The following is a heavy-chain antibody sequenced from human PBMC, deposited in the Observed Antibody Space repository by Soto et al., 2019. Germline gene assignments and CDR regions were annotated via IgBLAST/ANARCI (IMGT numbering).Heavy chain of an antibody. Sequence: EVQLVESGGGLVKPGGSLRLSCAASGFTFSNAWMSWVRQAPGKGLEWVGRIKSKTDGGTTDYAAPVKGRFTISRDDSKNTLYLQMNSLKTEDTAVYYCTTEEDQDNVAFDIWGQGTMVTVSS. V-gene: IGHV3-15*01. CDR2: IKSKTDGGTT. CDR1: GFTFSNAW. D-gene: IGHD1-1*01. J-gene: IGHJ3*02. CDR3: TTEEDQDNVAFDI.